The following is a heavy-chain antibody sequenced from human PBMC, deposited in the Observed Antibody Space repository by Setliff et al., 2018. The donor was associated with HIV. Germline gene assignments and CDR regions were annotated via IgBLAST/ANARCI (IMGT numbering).Heavy chain of an antibody. D-gene: IGHD1-1*01. Sequence: ASVKVSCKASGYTFTNNFIHRVRQAPGQGLEWMGWISPYDAARKISQKFRGRVSLTTDTSINTAYMELGGLHSDDTAVYYCARQLYNSLDFWGQGALVTVSS. CDR2: ISPYDAAR. CDR1: GYTFTNNF. CDR3: ARQLYNSLDF. V-gene: IGHV1-2*02. J-gene: IGHJ4*02.